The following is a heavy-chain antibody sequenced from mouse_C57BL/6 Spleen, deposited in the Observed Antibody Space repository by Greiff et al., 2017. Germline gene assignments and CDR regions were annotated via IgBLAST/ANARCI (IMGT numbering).Heavy chain of an antibody. J-gene: IGHJ3*01. CDR1: GYTFTSYW. V-gene: IGHV1-69*01. Sequence: QLQQPGAELVMPGASVKLSCKASGYTFTSYWMHWVKQRPGQGLEWIGEIDPSDSYTNYNQKFKGKSTLTVDKSSSTAYMPLSSLTSEDSAVYYCARQGDGYYDWFAYWGQGTLVTVSA. D-gene: IGHD2-3*01. CDR3: ARQGDGYYDWFAY. CDR2: IDPSDSYT.